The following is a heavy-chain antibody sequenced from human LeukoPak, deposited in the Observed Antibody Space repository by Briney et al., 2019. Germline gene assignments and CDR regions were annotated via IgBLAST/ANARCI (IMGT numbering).Heavy chain of an antibody. Sequence: ASVKVSCKASGGTFSSNTISWVRQAPGQGLECMGGIIPIFGTANYAQKFQGRVTITADESTSTAYMELSSLRYGDTAVYYCARVWCSGGSCYSSRGAFDIWGQGTMVTVSS. D-gene: IGHD2-15*01. CDR2: IIPIFGTA. V-gene: IGHV1-69*13. J-gene: IGHJ3*02. CDR3: ARVWCSGGSCYSSRGAFDI. CDR1: GGTFSSNT.